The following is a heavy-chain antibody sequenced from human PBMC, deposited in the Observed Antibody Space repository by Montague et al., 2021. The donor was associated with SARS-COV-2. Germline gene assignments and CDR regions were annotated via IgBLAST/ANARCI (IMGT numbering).Heavy chain of an antibody. V-gene: IGHV4-34*01. D-gene: IGHD2-15*01. Sequence: SETLSLTCAVHGGSFSTYSWNWIRQPPGKGLEWIGEIHHGGSTNYNPSLESRVTISADTSKNQFSLKLTSVAAADTAVYYCARLGDGVVPSPILGVGPYYSNYYMDAGGKGPRVTVPS. CDR2: IHHGGST. CDR1: GGSFSTYS. J-gene: IGHJ6*03. CDR3: ARLGDGVVPSPILGVGPYYSNYYMDA.